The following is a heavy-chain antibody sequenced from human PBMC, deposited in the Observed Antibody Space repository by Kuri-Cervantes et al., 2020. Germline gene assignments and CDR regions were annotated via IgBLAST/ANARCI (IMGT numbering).Heavy chain of an antibody. D-gene: IGHD2-2*01. V-gene: IGHV3-53*01. CDR3: ARDTGYCSSTSCYGDWYFDL. J-gene: IGHJ2*01. CDR1: GFTVSSNY. Sequence: ETLSLTCAASGFTVSSNYMSWVRQAPGKGLEWVSVIYSGGSTYYADSVKGRFTISRDNSKNTLYLQMNSLRAEDTAVYYCARDTGYCSSTSCYGDWYFDLWGRGTLVTVSS. CDR2: IYSGGST.